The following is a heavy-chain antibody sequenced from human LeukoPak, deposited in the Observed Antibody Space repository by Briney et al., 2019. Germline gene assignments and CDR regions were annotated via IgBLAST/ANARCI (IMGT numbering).Heavy chain of an antibody. CDR3: ARVRGYSGYEGRYYYYGMDV. D-gene: IGHD5-12*01. J-gene: IGHJ6*02. CDR1: GFSFSDCW. CDR2: IYSGGST. Sequence: GGSLRLSCAASGFSFSDCWMSWVRQAPGKGLEWVSVIYSGGSTYYADSVKGRFTISRDNSKNTLYLQMNSLRAEDTAIYYCARVRGYSGYEGRYYYYGMDVWGQGTTVTVSS. V-gene: IGHV3-53*01.